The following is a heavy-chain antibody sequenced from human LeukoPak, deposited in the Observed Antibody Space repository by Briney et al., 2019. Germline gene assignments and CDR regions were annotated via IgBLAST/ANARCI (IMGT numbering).Heavy chain of an antibody. V-gene: IGHV4-34*01. J-gene: IGHJ4*02. D-gene: IGHD2-15*01. Sequence: SETLSLTCAVYGGSFSGYYWSWIRQPPGKGLEWIGEISHSGSTNYNPSLKSRVTISVDTSKIHFSLKLNSVTAADTAVYYCAKSLVVAATSFDYWGQGTLVTVSS. CDR2: ISHSGST. CDR3: AKSLVVAATSFDY. CDR1: GGSFSGYY.